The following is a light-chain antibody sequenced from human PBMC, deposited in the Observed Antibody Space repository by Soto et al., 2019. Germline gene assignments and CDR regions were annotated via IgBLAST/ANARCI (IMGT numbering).Light chain of an antibody. CDR3: QQYDNLPFG. J-gene: IGKJ3*01. CDR1: QDISNY. CDR2: DAS. Sequence: DLQMTQSPSSLSASVGDRVTITCQASQDISNYLNWYQQKPGKAPKLLIYDASNLETGVPSRFSGSGSGTDFTFTISSLQPEDIATYYCQQYDNLPFGFGPGTKVDIK. V-gene: IGKV1-33*01.